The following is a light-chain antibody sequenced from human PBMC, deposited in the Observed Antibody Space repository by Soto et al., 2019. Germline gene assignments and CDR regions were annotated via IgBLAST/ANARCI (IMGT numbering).Light chain of an antibody. CDR2: DVS. J-gene: IGLJ1*01. CDR3: CSYAGSYTFHV. V-gene: IGLV2-11*01. CDR1: SSDVGGYNY. Sequence: QSVLPQPRSVSGSPGQSVTISCTGTSSDVGGYNYVSWYQQHPGKAPKLMIYDVSKRPSGVPDRFSGSKSGNTASLTISGLQAEDEADYYCCSYAGSYTFHVFGTGTKVTVL.